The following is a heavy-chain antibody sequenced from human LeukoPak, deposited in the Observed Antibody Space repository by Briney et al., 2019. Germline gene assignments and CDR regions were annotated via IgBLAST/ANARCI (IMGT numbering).Heavy chain of an antibody. D-gene: IGHD2-15*01. CDR3: ARAPRGYGWFDP. V-gene: IGHV1-46*01. J-gene: IGHJ5*02. Sequence: ASVKVSCKASGFTFTSYYMHWVRQAPGQGLEWMGIINPSGGSTSYAQKFQGRVTMTRDTSTSTVYMELSSLRSEDTAVYYCARAPRGYGWFDPWGQGTLVTVSS. CDR1: GFTFTSYY. CDR2: INPSGGST.